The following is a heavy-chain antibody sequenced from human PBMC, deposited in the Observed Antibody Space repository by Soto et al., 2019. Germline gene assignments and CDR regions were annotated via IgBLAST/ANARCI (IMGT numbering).Heavy chain of an antibody. V-gene: IGHV1-3*01. D-gene: IGHD3-22*01. Sequence: ASVKVSCKASGYTFTSYAMHWVRQAPGQRLEWMGWINAGNGNTKYSQKFQGRVTITRDTSASTAYMELSSLRSEDTAVYYCARTGGLLLHNYFDYWGQGTLVTSPQ. CDR2: INAGNGNT. CDR1: GYTFTSYA. CDR3: ARTGGLLLHNYFDY. J-gene: IGHJ4*02.